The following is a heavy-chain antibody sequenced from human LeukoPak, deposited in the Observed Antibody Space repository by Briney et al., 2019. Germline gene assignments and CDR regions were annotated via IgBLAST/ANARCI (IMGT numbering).Heavy chain of an antibody. Sequence: GGSLRLSCAASGFTFSSYGMHWVRQAPGKGLEWVAFIRYDGSNKYYADSVKGRFTISRDNSKNTLYLQMNSLRAEDTAVYYCAKDQQVNYYDSSGYLYYFDYWGQRTLVTVSS. V-gene: IGHV3-30*02. J-gene: IGHJ4*02. CDR3: AKDQQVNYYDSSGYLYYFDY. D-gene: IGHD3-22*01. CDR1: GFTFSSYG. CDR2: IRYDGSNK.